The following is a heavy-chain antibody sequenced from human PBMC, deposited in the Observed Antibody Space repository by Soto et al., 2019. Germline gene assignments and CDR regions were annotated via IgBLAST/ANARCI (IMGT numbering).Heavy chain of an antibody. CDR2: IIPIFGTA. CDR1: GGTFSSYA. Sequence: QVQLVQSGAEVKKPGSSVKVSCKASGGTFSSYAISWVRQAPGQGLEWMGGIIPIFGTANYAQKFQGRVRITADESTSTAYMELSSLRSEDTAVYYCARRAGYCSGGSCFGAFDIWGQGTMVTVSS. V-gene: IGHV1-69*01. J-gene: IGHJ3*02. D-gene: IGHD2-15*01. CDR3: ARRAGYCSGGSCFGAFDI.